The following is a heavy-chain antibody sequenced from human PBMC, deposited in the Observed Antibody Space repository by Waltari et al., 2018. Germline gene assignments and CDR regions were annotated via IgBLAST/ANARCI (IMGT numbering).Heavy chain of an antibody. D-gene: IGHD1-20*01. Sequence: EVQLLESGGDLVPPGGSLRLSCAASGITFSNYAINWVRLAPGTGLGWGSAITVCDDPDYADSVKCRFTISRDTSKDSVHLQMNCLRAEDTAIYYCATPFYNWDDPLHSWGQGTLVTVSS. CDR3: ATPFYNWDDPLHS. J-gene: IGHJ4*02. CDR1: GITFSNYA. V-gene: IGHV3-23*01. CDR2: ITVCDDP.